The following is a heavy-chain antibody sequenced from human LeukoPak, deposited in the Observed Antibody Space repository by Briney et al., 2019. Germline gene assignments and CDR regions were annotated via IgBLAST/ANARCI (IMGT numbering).Heavy chain of an antibody. D-gene: IGHD5-24*01. Sequence: GGSLRLSCVGSGFTFSSYVMTWVRQAPGKGLEWVSVISGGGDTTYYADSVKGRFTISRDNSKNTMYLQMNSLRAEDTAVYYCAKVWGIDGCNYFDSWGQGTLVTVSS. CDR1: GFTFSSYV. J-gene: IGHJ4*02. CDR3: AKVWGIDGCNYFDS. V-gene: IGHV3-23*01. CDR2: ISGGGDTT.